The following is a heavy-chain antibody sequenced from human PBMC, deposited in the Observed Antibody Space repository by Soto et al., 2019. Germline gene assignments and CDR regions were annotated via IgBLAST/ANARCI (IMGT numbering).Heavy chain of an antibody. V-gene: IGHV3-66*01. CDR3: ARAHSDFWSGYPDY. CDR1: GFTVSSNY. J-gene: IGHJ4*02. D-gene: IGHD3-3*01. Sequence: GGSLRLSCAASGFTVSSNYMSWVRQAPGKGLEWVSVIYSGGSTYYADSVKGRFTISRDNSKNTLYLQMNSLRAEDTAVYYCARAHSDFWSGYPDYWGQGTLVTVSS. CDR2: IYSGGST.